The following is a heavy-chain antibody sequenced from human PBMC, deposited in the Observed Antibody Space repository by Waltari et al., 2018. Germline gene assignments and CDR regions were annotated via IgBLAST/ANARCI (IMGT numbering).Heavy chain of an antibody. J-gene: IGHJ4*02. D-gene: IGHD3-10*01. Sequence: QVQLQQWGAGLLKPSETLSLTCAVYGGSFRGYYWSWIRQPPGKGLEWIGEINHSGSTNYNPSLKSRVTISVDTSKNQFSLKLSSVTAADTAVYYCAPRGVRGVAYYWGQGTLVTVSS. CDR3: APRGVRGVAYY. V-gene: IGHV4-34*01. CDR1: GGSFRGYY. CDR2: INHSGST.